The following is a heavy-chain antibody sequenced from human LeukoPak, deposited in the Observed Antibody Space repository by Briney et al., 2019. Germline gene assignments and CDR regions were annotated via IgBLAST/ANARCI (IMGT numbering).Heavy chain of an antibody. CDR2: ISAGDDST. D-gene: IGHD2/OR15-2a*01. V-gene: IGHV3-23*01. Sequence: GGSLRLSCVVSGFTFTSYAMSWVRQAPGKGLEWASYISAGDDSTHYAGSVKGRFTISRDKSKNTLYLQMNSLRAEDTAVYYCARSHYYNSNVPPDYWGQGTLVTVSS. J-gene: IGHJ4*02. CDR3: ARSHYYNSNVPPDY. CDR1: GFTFTSYA.